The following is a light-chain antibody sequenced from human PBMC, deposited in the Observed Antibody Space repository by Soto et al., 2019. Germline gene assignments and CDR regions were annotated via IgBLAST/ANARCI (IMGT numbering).Light chain of an antibody. Sequence: VMTQSPATLSVSPGERASLCCRASESVRASLAGFQQRPRQAPRLLVFAASTTASVIPASLSGSGYGTDFTLTSSILESEDYAVYCCQQYFHWPHTFGEGTKLQIK. CDR1: ESVRAS. V-gene: IGKV3D-15*01. CDR3: QQYFHWPHT. CDR2: AAS. J-gene: IGKJ2*01.